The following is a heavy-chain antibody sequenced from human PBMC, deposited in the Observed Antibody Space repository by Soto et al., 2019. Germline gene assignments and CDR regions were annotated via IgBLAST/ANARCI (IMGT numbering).Heavy chain of an antibody. J-gene: IGHJ4*02. Sequence: GFLRLSCAAAGFTFSSDGMFWVRQAPGKGLEWVAVISYDGSKKYYADSVKGRFTISRDNSKNTLYLQMNSLRAEDTAVYYCAKAFSSGWYYFDYWGQGTLVTVSS. CDR2: ISYDGSKK. D-gene: IGHD6-19*01. CDR3: AKAFSSGWYYFDY. V-gene: IGHV3-30*18. CDR1: GFTFSSDG.